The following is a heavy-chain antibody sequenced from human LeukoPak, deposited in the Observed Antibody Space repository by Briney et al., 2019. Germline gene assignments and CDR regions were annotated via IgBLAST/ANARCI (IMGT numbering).Heavy chain of an antibody. CDR2: FIPILGTA. CDR3: AGIPVFGVVLHQEPV. Sequence: SVKVSCKASGVTFNDYALNWVRQAPGQGLEWMGVFIPILGTANSTQKFRDRVTITADISTNTAYMELSSLRSEDTSVYFCAGIPVFGVVLHQEPVWGKGTTVTVSS. J-gene: IGHJ6*04. D-gene: IGHD3-3*01. V-gene: IGHV1-69*10. CDR1: GVTFNDYA.